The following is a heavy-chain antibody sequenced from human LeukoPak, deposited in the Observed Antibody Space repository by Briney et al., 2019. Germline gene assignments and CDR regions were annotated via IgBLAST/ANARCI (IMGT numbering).Heavy chain of an antibody. Sequence: GGSLRLSCAASGFTFSSYSMNWVRQAPGKGLEWVSSISSSSSYIYYADSVKGRFTISRDNAKNSLYLQMNSLRAEDTAVYCCRGIRYGHYGMDVWGQGTTVTVSS. CDR1: GFTFSSYS. CDR2: ISSSSSYI. CDR3: RGIRYGHYGMDV. V-gene: IGHV3-21*01. J-gene: IGHJ6*02. D-gene: IGHD3-9*01.